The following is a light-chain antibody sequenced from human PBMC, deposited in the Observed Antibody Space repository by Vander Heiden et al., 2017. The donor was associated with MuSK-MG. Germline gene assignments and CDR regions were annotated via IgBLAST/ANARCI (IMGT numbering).Light chain of an antibody. CDR3: NPRRSSGNHLWV. V-gene: IGLV3-19*01. J-gene: IGLJ3*02. CDR2: VKN. CDR1: SLISYY. Sequence: SSALTQERAVSGALGQTVRITCQGDSLISYYASWYQQKQGQASVLVIYVKNNRPSGIPDRFSFSTSGNTASSITTGVQAEEEAYYYGNPRRSSGNHLWVFGGGTKLTVL.